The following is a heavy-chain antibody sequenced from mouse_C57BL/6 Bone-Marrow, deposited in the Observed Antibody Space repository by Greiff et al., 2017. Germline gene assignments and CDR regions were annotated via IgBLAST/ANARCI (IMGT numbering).Heavy chain of an antibody. V-gene: IGHV2-2*01. J-gene: IGHJ4*01. CDR1: GFSLTSYG. CDR3: AKGEYGNHAGMDY. D-gene: IGHD2-10*02. CDR2: IWSGGST. Sequence: VQLQESGPGLVQPSQSLSITCTVSGFSLTSYGVHWVRQSPGKGLEWLGVIWSGGSTDYNAAFISRLSISKDNSKSDVFYKINSLQADDTAIYYCAKGEYGNHAGMDYWGQGTSVTVSS.